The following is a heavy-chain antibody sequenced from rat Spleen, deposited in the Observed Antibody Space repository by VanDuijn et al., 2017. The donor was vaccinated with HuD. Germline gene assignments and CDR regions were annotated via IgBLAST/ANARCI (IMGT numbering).Heavy chain of an antibody. J-gene: IGHJ2*01. CDR1: GYTITSGHD. CDR2: INYNGNT. Sequence: EIQLQESGPGLVKPSQSLSLTCSVTGYTITSGHDWSWIRKFPGNKMEWMGYINYNGNTNYNPSLKTRISITRDTSKNQFFLQLNSVTTEDTATYYCARRYYFDYWGQGVMVSVSS. V-gene: IGHV3-4*01. CDR3: ARRYYFDY.